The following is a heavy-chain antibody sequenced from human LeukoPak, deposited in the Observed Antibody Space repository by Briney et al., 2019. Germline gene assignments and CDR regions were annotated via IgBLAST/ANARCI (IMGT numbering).Heavy chain of an antibody. CDR2: ISYDGSNK. V-gene: IGHV3-30*03. CDR3: ARNYYGSGSYYNLISLTYFDY. D-gene: IGHD3-10*01. J-gene: IGHJ4*02. CDR1: GFTFSSYG. Sequence: PGGSLRLSCAASGFTFSSYGMHWVRQAPGKGLEWVAVISYDGSNKYYADSVKGRFTISRDNAKNSLYLQMNSLRAEDTAVYYCARNYYGSGSYYNLISLTYFDYWGQGTLVTVSS.